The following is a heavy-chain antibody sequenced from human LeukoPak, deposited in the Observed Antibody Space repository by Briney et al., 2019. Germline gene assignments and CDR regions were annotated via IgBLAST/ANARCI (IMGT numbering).Heavy chain of an antibody. Sequence: GGSLRLSCAASGFTFSSYAMSWVRQAPGKGLEWVSAISGSGGSTYYADSVKGRFTISRDNSKNTLYLQMNSLKTEDTAVYYCTTEHYYDSSGYYYWGQGTLVTVSS. CDR3: TTEHYYDSSGYYY. CDR2: ISGSGGST. D-gene: IGHD3-22*01. V-gene: IGHV3-23*01. CDR1: GFTFSSYA. J-gene: IGHJ4*02.